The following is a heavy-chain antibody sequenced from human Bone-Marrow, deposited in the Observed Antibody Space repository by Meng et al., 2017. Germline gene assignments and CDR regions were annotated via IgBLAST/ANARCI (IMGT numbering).Heavy chain of an antibody. J-gene: IGHJ5*02. D-gene: IGHD2-15*01. Sequence: QVKSTEWVAVLLKPSETLSLTWAVYGGSFSGYYWSWIRQPPGKGLEWIGEINHSGSTNYNPSLKSRVTISVDTSKNQFSLKLSSVTAADTAVYYCASGYCSGGSCQVGWFDPWGQGTLVTVSS. CDR2: INHSGST. V-gene: IGHV4-34*01. CDR3: ASGYCSGGSCQVGWFDP. CDR1: GGSFSGYY.